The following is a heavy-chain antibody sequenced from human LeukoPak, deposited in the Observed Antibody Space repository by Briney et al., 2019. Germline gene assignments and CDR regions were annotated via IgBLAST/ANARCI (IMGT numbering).Heavy chain of an antibody. V-gene: IGHV4-59*01. CDR2: IYYSGST. CDR3: ARGPYSYDSSGAFDI. CDR1: GGSISNYY. J-gene: IGHJ3*02. D-gene: IGHD3-22*01. Sequence: SETLSLTCAVSGGSISNYYWSWIRQPPGKGLEWIGFIYYSGSTNYNPSLKSRVTISVDTSKNQFSLKVRSVTPADTAVYFCARGPYSYDSSGAFDIWGQGTMVTVSS.